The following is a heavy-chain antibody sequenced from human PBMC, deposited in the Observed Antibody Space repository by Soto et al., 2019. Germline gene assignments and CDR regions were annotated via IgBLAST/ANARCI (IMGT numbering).Heavy chain of an antibody. CDR2: IGGRGTSS. CDR1: GFTFSNYA. V-gene: IGHV3-23*01. Sequence: GGSLRLSCAASGFTFSNYAMSWVRQAPGKGLESVSGIGGRGTSSYYADSVKGRFAISRDNSYNTMFLQLHSLRAEDTAVYYCAKSRYADSSGDYYDFWGQGTRVTVSS. D-gene: IGHD3-22*01. J-gene: IGHJ4*02. CDR3: AKSRYADSSGDYYDF.